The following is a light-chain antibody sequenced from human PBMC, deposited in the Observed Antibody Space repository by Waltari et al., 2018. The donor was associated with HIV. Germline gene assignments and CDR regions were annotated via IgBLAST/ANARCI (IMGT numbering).Light chain of an antibody. CDR2: CSS. CDR1: QVINDY. J-gene: IGKJ1*01. Sequence: VIWMTQSPSFLSVSTGDRVNISCRMSQVINDYLAWYQQKPGKAPDLLIHCSSTLQSGVPSIFSGSGSGTDFTLSISCLQAEDFATYYCQHYYSFPWPFGQGTKVEMK. CDR3: QHYYSFPWP. V-gene: IGKV1D-8*01.